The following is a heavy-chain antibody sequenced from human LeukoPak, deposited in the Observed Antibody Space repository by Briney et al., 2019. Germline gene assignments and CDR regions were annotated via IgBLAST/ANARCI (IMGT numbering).Heavy chain of an antibody. J-gene: IGHJ4*02. D-gene: IGHD4/OR15-4a*01. Sequence: GGSLRLSCAAAGFTFNNYAMHWGRQAPGKGLQWVAFMRSDGSDRYYADSVKGRFTISRDNSKNTLYLQMNSLRAEDTAVYYCAKGSYGAKVYWGQGTLVTVSS. CDR2: MRSDGSDR. V-gene: IGHV3-30*02. CDR3: AKGSYGAKVY. CDR1: GFTFNNYA.